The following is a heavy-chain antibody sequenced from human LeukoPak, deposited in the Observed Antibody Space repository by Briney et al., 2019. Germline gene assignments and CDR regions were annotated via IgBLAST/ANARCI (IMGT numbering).Heavy chain of an antibody. CDR1: GYTLTSYG. D-gene: IGHD4-23*01. CDR2: ISAYNGNT. J-gene: IGHJ4*02. CDR3: ASGALTGDYGGNPPDFDY. V-gene: IGHV1-18*01. Sequence: ASVKVSCKASGYTLTSYGISWVRQAPGQGLEWMGWISAYNGNTNYAQKLQGRVTMTTDTSTSTAYMELRSLRSDDTAVYYCASGALTGDYGGNPPDFDYWGQGTLVTVSS.